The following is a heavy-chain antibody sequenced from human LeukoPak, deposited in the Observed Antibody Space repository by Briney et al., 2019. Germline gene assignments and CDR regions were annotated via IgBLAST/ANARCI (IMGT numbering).Heavy chain of an antibody. Sequence: GGSLRLSCAASGFTFDDYSMHWVRQAPGKGLEWVSLIGWNGGNTYYADSVKGRFTVSWDKSKNPLYLQMNSLRSEDTALYHCAKEARGSSWTGFDYWGQGALVTVAS. J-gene: IGHJ4*02. CDR2: IGWNGGNT. CDR1: GFTFDDYS. D-gene: IGHD6-13*01. V-gene: IGHV3-43*01. CDR3: AKEARGSSWTGFDY.